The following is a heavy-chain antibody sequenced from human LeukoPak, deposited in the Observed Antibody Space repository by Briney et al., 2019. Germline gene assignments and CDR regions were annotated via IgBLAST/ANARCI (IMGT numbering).Heavy chain of an antibody. CDR1: VGSISSSSYY. CDR2: IYYSGST. J-gene: IGHJ4*02. CDR3: ARQTIGVFTIFGRGYYFDY. V-gene: IGHV4-39*01. D-gene: IGHD3-3*01. Sequence: PSETLSLTCTVSVGSISSSSYYWGWIRQPPGKGLEWIGSIYYSGSTYYNPSLKSRVTISVDTSKNQFSLKLSSVTAADTAVYYCARQTIGVFTIFGRGYYFDYWGQGTLVTVSS.